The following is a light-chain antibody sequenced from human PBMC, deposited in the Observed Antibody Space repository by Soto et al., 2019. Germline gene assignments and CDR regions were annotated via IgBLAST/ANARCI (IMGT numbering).Light chain of an antibody. CDR3: QQANSFPIA. Sequence: DIQMTQTPSSVFAFVGDTITITCRASQGLKFLAWYQQKPGKAPRLLIYEATNLQSGVPPRFSGSGSGTDFTLTISSLQPEDFATYFCQQANSFPIAIGQGTRLEIK. CDR2: EAT. V-gene: IGKV1-12*01. J-gene: IGKJ5*01. CDR1: QGLKF.